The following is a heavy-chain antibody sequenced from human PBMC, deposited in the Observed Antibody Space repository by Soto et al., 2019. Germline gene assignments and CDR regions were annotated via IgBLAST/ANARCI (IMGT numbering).Heavy chain of an antibody. D-gene: IGHD3-3*01. CDR2: ISYDGSNK. CDR3: AKDYDFWSGLSQNYYYYGMDV. Sequence: GGSLRLSCAASGFTFSSYGMHWVRQAPGKGLEGVAVISYDGSNKYYADSVKGRFTISRDNSKNTLYLQMNSLRAEDTAVYYCAKDYDFWSGLSQNYYYYGMDVWGQGTTVTVSS. V-gene: IGHV3-30*18. J-gene: IGHJ6*02. CDR1: GFTFSSYG.